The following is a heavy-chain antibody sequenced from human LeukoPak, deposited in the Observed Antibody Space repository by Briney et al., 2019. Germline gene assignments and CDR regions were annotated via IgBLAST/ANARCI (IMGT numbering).Heavy chain of an antibody. J-gene: IGHJ4*02. CDR3: ASSYYYCSGSTRLRY. CDR1: GFTFSSYS. CDR2: ISSSSSYI. Sequence: GGSLRLSCAASGFTFSSYSVNWVRQAPGKGLEWVSSISSSSSYIYYADSVKGRFVISRDNAKNSLYLQMNSLRAEDTAVYDCASSYYYCSGSTRLRYWGQGTLVTVSS. V-gene: IGHV3-21*01. D-gene: IGHD3-10*01.